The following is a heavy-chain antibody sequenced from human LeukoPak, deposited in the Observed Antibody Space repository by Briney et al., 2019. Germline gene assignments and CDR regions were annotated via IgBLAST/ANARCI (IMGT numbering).Heavy chain of an antibody. V-gene: IGHV3-9*01. D-gene: IGHD6-19*01. CDR2: ISWNSGSI. J-gene: IGHJ4*02. Sequence: GGSLRLSCAASGFTFSSYGMSWVRQAPGKGLEWVSGISWNSGSIGYADSVKGRFTISRDNAKNSLYLQMNSLRAEDTALYYCAKDSGGIAVAPGDYWGQGTLVTVSS. CDR3: AKDSGGIAVAPGDY. CDR1: GFTFSSYG.